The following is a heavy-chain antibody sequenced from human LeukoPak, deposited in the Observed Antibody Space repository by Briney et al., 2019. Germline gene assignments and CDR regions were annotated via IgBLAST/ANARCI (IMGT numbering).Heavy chain of an antibody. V-gene: IGHV3-23*01. CDR1: GFTFSSYS. Sequence: GGSLRLSCAASGFTFSSYSMNWVRQAPGKGLEWVSAISGSGGSTYYADSVKGRFTISRDNSKNTLYLQMNSLRAEDTAVYYCAKDRRGYGDYEGDAFDIWGQGTMVTVSS. CDR3: AKDRRGYGDYEGDAFDI. J-gene: IGHJ3*02. CDR2: ISGSGGST. D-gene: IGHD4-17*01.